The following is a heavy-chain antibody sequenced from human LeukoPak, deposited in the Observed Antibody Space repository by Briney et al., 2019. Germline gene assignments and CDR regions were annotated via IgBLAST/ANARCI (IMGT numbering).Heavy chain of an antibody. CDR1: GFTFSSYG. CDR3: VRDMYKSGWFLGRDYFDY. J-gene: IGHJ4*02. D-gene: IGHD6-19*01. CDR2: ISSSGSTL. Sequence: PGGSLRLSCTASGFTFSSYGMNWVRQAPGKGLEWVSYISSSGSTLYYADSVQGRFSISRDNAKNSLYLQMNSLRAEDTAVYYCVRDMYKSGWFLGRDYFDYWGQGTLVTVSS. V-gene: IGHV3-48*03.